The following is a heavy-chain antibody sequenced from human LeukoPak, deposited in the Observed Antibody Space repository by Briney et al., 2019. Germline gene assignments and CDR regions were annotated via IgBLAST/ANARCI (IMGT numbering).Heavy chain of an antibody. CDR2: ICGSGDST. CDR1: GFTFSSYA. D-gene: IGHD2-15*01. CDR3: AKQFSSAVGSAVDC. J-gene: IGHJ4*02. V-gene: IGHV3-23*01. Sequence: PGGSLRLSCAASGFTFSSYAMIWVRQAPGKGLEWLSAICGSGDSTYYADSVKGRFTISRDNSKNTLYLQINSLRADGTAVYYCAKQFSSAVGSAVDCWGQGTLVTVSS.